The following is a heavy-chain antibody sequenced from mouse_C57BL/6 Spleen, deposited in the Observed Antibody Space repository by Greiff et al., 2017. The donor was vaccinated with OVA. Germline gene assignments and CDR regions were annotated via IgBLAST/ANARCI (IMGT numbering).Heavy chain of an antibody. Sequence: LVESGASVKISCKASGYAFSSSWMNWVKQRPGKGLEWIGRIYPGDGDTNYNGKFKGKATLTADKSSSTAYMQLSSLTSEDSAVYFCARGGGTAQATWYFDYWGQGTTLTVSS. CDR1: GYAFSSSW. CDR3: ARGGGTAQATWYFDY. J-gene: IGHJ2*01. CDR2: IYPGDGDT. V-gene: IGHV1-82*01. D-gene: IGHD3-2*02.